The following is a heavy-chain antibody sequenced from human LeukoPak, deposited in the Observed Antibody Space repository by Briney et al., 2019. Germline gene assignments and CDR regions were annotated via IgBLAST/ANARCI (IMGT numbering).Heavy chain of an antibody. CDR1: GFTFSHYD. D-gene: IGHD2/OR15-2a*01. J-gene: IGHJ4*02. CDR2: IGTAGDT. CDR3: TKADEMNMDY. Sequence: GGSLRLSCAASGFTFSHYDMHWVRQPTGKGLEWVSGIGTAGDTYYPGSVKGRFTISKDNSKNTLYLQMNSLRAEDTAVYYCTKADEMNMDYWGQGTLVTVSS. V-gene: IGHV3-13*04.